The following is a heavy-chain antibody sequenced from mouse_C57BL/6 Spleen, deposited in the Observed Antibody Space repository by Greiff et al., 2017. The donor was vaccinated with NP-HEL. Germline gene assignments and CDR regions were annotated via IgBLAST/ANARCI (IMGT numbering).Heavy chain of an antibody. V-gene: IGHV5-17*01. J-gene: IGHJ4*01. CDR3: ARVYGSSLYYYAMDY. Sequence: EVKLMESGGGLVKPGGSLKLSCAASGFTFSDYGMHWVRQAPEKGLEWVAYISSGSSTIYYADTVKGRFTISRDNAKNTLFLQMTSLRSGDTAMYYCARVYGSSLYYYAMDYWGQGTSVTVSS. CDR1: GFTFSDYG. D-gene: IGHD1-1*01. CDR2: ISSGSSTI.